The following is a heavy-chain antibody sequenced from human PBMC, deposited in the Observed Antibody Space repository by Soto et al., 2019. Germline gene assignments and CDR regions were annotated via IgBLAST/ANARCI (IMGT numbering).Heavy chain of an antibody. CDR3: ASRHSSPYVDY. D-gene: IGHD6-13*01. J-gene: IGHJ4*02. CDR1: GGSISSGDYY. V-gene: IGHV4-30-4*01. CDR2: IYYSGST. Sequence: LSLTCTVSGGSISSGDYYWSWIRQPPGKGLEWIGSIYYSGSTYYNPSLKSRVTISVDTSKNQFSLKLNSVTAADTAVYYCASRHSSPYVDYWGQGTLVTVSS.